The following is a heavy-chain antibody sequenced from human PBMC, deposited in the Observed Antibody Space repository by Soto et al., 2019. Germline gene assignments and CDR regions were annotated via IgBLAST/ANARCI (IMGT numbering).Heavy chain of an antibody. J-gene: IGHJ4*02. CDR1: GGSISTYY. V-gene: IGHV4-59*08. CDR3: ARFYGYNYFCDY. D-gene: IGHD5-12*01. Sequence: SETLSLTCTVSGGSISTYYWTCIRQPPGKGLEWIGYIYYSGSTSYNPSLKSRLTISADTSKNQFSLKLSSVTAADTAVYYCARFYGYNYFCDYWGQGTQVTVSS. CDR2: IYYSGST.